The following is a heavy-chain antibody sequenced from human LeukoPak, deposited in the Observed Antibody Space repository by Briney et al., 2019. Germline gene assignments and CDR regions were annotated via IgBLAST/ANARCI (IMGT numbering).Heavy chain of an antibody. V-gene: IGHV3-30-3*01. CDR3: ARIDLVITSGAFDI. CDR1: GFTFSNYA. J-gene: IGHJ3*02. Sequence: GGSLRLSCAATGFTFSNYAIHWGRQAPGKGLEWVAFISDDGSRQHYADSVKGRFTISRDNAKNSLYLHLNSLRAEDTAVYYCARIDLVITSGAFDIWGQGTMVSVS. D-gene: IGHD3-22*01. CDR2: ISDDGSRQ.